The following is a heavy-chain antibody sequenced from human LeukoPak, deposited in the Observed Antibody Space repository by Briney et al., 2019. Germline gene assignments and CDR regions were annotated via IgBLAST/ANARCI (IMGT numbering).Heavy chain of an antibody. CDR2: IDYSGGSS. CDR1: GFTLSSYE. Sequence: GGSLRLSCTVSGFTLSSYEMSWIRQAPGKGLEWVSSIDYSGGSSYYADSVKGRFTISRDNSKNTLYLQMNSLRAEDTAVYYCASRPYSGSEKIFDYWGQGTLVTVSS. D-gene: IGHD1-26*01. V-gene: IGHV3-66*01. J-gene: IGHJ4*02. CDR3: ASRPYSGSEKIFDY.